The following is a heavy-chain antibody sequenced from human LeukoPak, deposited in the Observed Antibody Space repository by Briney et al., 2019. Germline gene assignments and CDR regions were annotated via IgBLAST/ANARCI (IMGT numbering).Heavy chain of an antibody. D-gene: IGHD1-26*01. J-gene: IGHJ4*02. CDR3: AKALSSDYIVGATWVSFDY. Sequence: GGSLRLSCAASGFTFSSYAMSWVRQAPGKGRAWVSAISGSGGSTYYADSVKGRFTISRDNSKNTLYLQMNSLRAEDTAVYYCAKALSSDYIVGATWVSFDYWGQGTLVTVSS. CDR2: ISGSGGST. V-gene: IGHV3-23*01. CDR1: GFTFSSYA.